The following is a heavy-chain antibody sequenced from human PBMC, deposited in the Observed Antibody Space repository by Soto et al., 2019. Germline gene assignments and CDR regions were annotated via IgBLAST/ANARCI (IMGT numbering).Heavy chain of an antibody. CDR3: AKDAGGYYFDY. Sequence: GGSLRLSCAASGFTFSSYGMHWVRQAPGKGLEWVAVISYDGSNKYYADSVKGRFTISRDNSKNTLYLQMNSLRAEDTAVYYCAKDAGGYYFDYWGQGTLVTVSS. CDR2: ISYDGSNK. J-gene: IGHJ4*02. CDR1: GFTFSSYG. D-gene: IGHD3-10*01. V-gene: IGHV3-30*18.